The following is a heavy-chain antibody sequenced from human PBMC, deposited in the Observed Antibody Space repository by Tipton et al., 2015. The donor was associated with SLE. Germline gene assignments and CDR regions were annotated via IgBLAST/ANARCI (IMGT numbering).Heavy chain of an antibody. V-gene: IGHV4-59*11. CDR1: GGSITSHY. CDR3: AGGSTGTWFAP. D-gene: IGHD1-1*01. CDR2: ILYSGDT. Sequence: TLSLTCTVSGGSITSHYWSWIRQPPGKGLEWIGNILYSGDTNYNPSLKSRVTISVDTSKNQFSLKLTSVTAADTAFYYCAGGSTGTWFAPWGQGTLVTVSS. J-gene: IGHJ5*02.